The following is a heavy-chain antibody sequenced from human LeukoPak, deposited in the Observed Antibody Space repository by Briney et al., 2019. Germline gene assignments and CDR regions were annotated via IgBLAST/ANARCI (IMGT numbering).Heavy chain of an antibody. CDR2: ISAYNGNT. J-gene: IGHJ4*02. Sequence: ASVKVSCKASGYTFTGYYMHWVRQAPGQGLEWMGWISAYNGNTNYAQKLQGRVTMTRDTSTSTVYMELSSLRSEDTAVYYCARDLVVVPAAAVNYFDYWGQGTLVTVSS. CDR1: GYTFTGYY. D-gene: IGHD2-2*01. CDR3: ARDLVVVPAAAVNYFDY. V-gene: IGHV1-18*04.